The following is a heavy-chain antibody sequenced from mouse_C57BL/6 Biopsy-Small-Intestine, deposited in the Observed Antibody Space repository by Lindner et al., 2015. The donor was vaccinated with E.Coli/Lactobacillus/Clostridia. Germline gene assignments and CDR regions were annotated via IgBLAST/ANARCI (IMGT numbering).Heavy chain of an antibody. CDR1: GYTFTSYW. D-gene: IGHD1-1*01. Sequence: VQLQESGAELVKPGASVKLSCKASGYTFTSYWMHWVKQRPGRGLEWIGRIDPNSGGTKYNEKFKSKATLSVDKPSSTAYMQLSSLTSEDSAVYYCARYYGSSSYWYFDVWGTGTTVTVSS. CDR3: ARYYGSSSYWYFDV. V-gene: IGHV1-72*01. J-gene: IGHJ1*03. CDR2: IDPNSGGT.